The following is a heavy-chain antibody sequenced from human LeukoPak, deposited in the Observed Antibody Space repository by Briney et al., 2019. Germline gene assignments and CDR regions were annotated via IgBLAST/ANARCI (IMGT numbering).Heavy chain of an antibody. J-gene: IGHJ4*02. CDR3: AKVGLYYDSSGYYDY. CDR2: ISWKSGSI. CDR1: GFTFDDYA. D-gene: IGHD3-22*01. Sequence: PGGSPRLSCAASGFTFDDYAMHWVRQAPGKGLEWVSGISWKSGSIGYADSVKGRFTISRDNAKNSLYLQMNSLRAEDTALYYCAKVGLYYDSSGYYDYWGQGTLVTVSS. V-gene: IGHV3-9*01.